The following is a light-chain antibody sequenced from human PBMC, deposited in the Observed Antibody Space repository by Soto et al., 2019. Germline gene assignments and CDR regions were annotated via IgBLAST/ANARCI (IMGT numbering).Light chain of an antibody. CDR1: QSVSSN. CDR3: QQYKKWPRT. CDR2: GAS. Sequence: EMVMTQSPATLSVSPGERATLSCRASQSVSSNLAWYQQKPGQAPRLLIYGASTRATGVPARFSGSGSGTEFTLTITSLQSEDFAVYYCQQYKKWPRTFGQGTKVDIK. J-gene: IGKJ1*01. V-gene: IGKV3-15*01.